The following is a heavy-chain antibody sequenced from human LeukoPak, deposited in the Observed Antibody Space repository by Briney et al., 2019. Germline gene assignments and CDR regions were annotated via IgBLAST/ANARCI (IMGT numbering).Heavy chain of an antibody. CDR1: GFTFSSYA. D-gene: IGHD3-22*01. Sequence: GGSLRLSCAASGFTFSSYAMSWVRQAPGKGLEWVSAISGSGGSTYYADSVKGRFTISRDNSKNTLYLQMNSLRAEDTAVYYCAKERSRPMINTGAFDIWGQGTMVTVSS. V-gene: IGHV3-23*01. CDR2: ISGSGGST. CDR3: AKERSRPMINTGAFDI. J-gene: IGHJ3*02.